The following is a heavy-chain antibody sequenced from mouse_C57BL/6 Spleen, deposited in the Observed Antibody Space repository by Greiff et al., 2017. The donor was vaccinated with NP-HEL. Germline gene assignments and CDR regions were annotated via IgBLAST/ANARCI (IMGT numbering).Heavy chain of an antibody. D-gene: IGHD1-1*01. J-gene: IGHJ4*01. CDR2: ISSCSSTI. V-gene: IGHV5-17*01. CDR3: ARGTVVATGAMGY. Sequence: EVQLRESGGGLVKPGGSLKLSCAASGFTFSDYGMHWVRQAPEKGLEWVAYISSCSSTIYYADTVKGRFTISRDKDKNTLFLQMTSLRSEDTAMYYCARGTVVATGAMGYWGQGTSVTVSS. CDR1: GFTFSDYG.